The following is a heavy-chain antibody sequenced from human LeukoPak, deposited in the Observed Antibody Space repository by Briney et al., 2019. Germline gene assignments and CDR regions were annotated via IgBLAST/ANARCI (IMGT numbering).Heavy chain of an antibody. Sequence: GGSLRLSCAASGFTFSSYAMSWVRQAPGKGLEWVSAISGSGGSTYYADSVKGRFTISRDNSKNALYLQMNGLRAEDTAVYYCAKGTGYSSGWSDYWGQGTLVTVSS. CDR1: GFTFSSYA. J-gene: IGHJ4*02. V-gene: IGHV3-23*01. D-gene: IGHD6-19*01. CDR2: ISGSGGST. CDR3: AKGTGYSSGWSDY.